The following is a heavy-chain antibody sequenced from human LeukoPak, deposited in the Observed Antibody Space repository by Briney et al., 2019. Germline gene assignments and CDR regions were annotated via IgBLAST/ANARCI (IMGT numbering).Heavy chain of an antibody. CDR2: ISGSGGST. D-gene: IGHD3-22*01. CDR3: AKGRPSYYYDSSGTHAFDI. J-gene: IGHJ3*02. V-gene: IGHV3-23*01. Sequence: PGGSLRLSCAASGFTFSSYAMSWVRQAPGKGLEWVSAISGSGGSTYYADSVEGRFTISRDNSKNTLYLQMNSLRAEDTAVYYCAKGRPSYYYDSSGTHAFDIWGQGTMVTVSS. CDR1: GFTFSSYA.